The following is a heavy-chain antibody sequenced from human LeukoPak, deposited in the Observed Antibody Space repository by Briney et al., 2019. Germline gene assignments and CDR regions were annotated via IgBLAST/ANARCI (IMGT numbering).Heavy chain of an antibody. V-gene: IGHV4-31*03. J-gene: IGHJ4*02. CDR3: ARHFYSYALPFDY. D-gene: IGHD5-18*01. CDR2: IYYSGST. Sequence: PSETLSLTCTVSGGSINSGDYYWSWIRQHPGKGLEWIGYIYYSGSTNYNPSLKSRVTISVDKSKNQFSLKLSSVTAADTAVYYCARHFYSYALPFDYWGQGTLVTVSS. CDR1: GGSINSGDYY.